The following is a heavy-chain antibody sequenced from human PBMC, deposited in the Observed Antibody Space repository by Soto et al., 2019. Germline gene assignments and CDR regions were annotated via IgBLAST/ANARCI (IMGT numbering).Heavy chain of an antibody. CDR1: GFTFSSYG. CDR3: AREKQWTLDY. D-gene: IGHD6-19*01. J-gene: IGHJ4*02. Sequence: QVQLVESGGGVVQPGRSLRLSCAASGFTFSSYGMHWVRQAPGKGLEWVAVIWYDGSNKYYADSVKGRFTISRDNSKNTLYLQMNSMRAEDTAVYYCAREKQWTLDYWGQGTLFTVSS. CDR2: IWYDGSNK. V-gene: IGHV3-33*01.